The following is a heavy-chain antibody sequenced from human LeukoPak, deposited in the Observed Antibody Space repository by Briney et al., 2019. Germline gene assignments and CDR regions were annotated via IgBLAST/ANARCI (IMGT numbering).Heavy chain of an antibody. Sequence: GGSLRLSCEASKFIFSNYWMSWVRQAPGKGLEWVAHIKQDGSQEYYVDSVKGRFTISRDSAKNSLYLQMNSLRAEDTAVYYCARGVPYDSWSGPHYSDYWGQGTLVTVSS. V-gene: IGHV3-7*01. CDR3: ARGVPYDSWSGPHYSDY. CDR1: KFIFSNYW. J-gene: IGHJ4*02. D-gene: IGHD3-3*01. CDR2: IKQDGSQE.